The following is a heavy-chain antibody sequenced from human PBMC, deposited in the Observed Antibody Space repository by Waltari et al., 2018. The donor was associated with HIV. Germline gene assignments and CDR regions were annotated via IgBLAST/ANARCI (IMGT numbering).Heavy chain of an antibody. V-gene: IGHV3-48*04. Sequence: EMQLVESGGGLAQPGGSLRLSCEAYGFTFSSYSMNWVRQAPEKGLEWVAYFSSSRNIIYYADSVKGRFTISRDNAKNSLYLQMDSLGAEDTAVYYCAREGGYDSSGYLRGFDLWGRGTLVTV. CDR1: GFTFSSYS. CDR3: AREGGYDSSGYLRGFDL. J-gene: IGHJ2*01. CDR2: FSSSRNII. D-gene: IGHD3-22*01.